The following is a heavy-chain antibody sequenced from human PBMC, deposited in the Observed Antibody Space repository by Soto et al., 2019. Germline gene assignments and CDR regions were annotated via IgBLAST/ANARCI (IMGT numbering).Heavy chain of an antibody. V-gene: IGHV1-46*01. CDR2: INPSGGST. J-gene: IGHJ6*02. CDR1: GYTFTSYY. D-gene: IGHD3-10*01. Sequence: GASVKVSCKASGYTFTSYYMHWVRQAPGQGLEWMGIINPSGGSTSYAQKFQGRVTMTRDTSTSTVYMELSSLRSEDTAVYYCARDLRPYGSGSYYNATPYYGMDFWGQGTTVTVS. CDR3: ARDLRPYGSGSYYNATPYYGMDF.